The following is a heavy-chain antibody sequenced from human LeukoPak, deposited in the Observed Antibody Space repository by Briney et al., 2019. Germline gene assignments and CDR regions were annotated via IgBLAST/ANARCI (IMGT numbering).Heavy chain of an antibody. CDR3: ARGRDGYNFLNRGEYYYFDY. Sequence: NTSETLSLTCTVSGGSISSYYWSWIRQPPGKGLEWIGYIYYNGNTNYNPSLKSRVTISVDMSKNQFSLQLSSVTAADTAVYYCARGRDGYNFLNRGEYYYFDYWGQGTLVTVSS. CDR2: IYYNGNT. J-gene: IGHJ4*02. D-gene: IGHD5-24*01. V-gene: IGHV4-59*01. CDR1: GGSISSYY.